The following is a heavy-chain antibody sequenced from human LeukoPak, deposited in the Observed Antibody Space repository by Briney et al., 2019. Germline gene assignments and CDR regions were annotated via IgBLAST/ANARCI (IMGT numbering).Heavy chain of an antibody. CDR2: INHSGST. J-gene: IGHJ4*02. Sequence: SSETLSLTCAVYGGSFSGYYWSWIRQPPGKGLEWIGEINHSGSTNYNPSLKSRVTISVDTSKNQFSLKLSSVTAADTAVYYCAATGLFEQLLYVYWGQGTLVTVSS. CDR1: GGSFSGYY. V-gene: IGHV4-34*01. CDR3: AATGLFEQLLYVY. D-gene: IGHD2-2*02.